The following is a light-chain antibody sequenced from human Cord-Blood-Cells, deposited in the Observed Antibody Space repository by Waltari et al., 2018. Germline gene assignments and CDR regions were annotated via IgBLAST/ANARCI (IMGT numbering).Light chain of an antibody. J-gene: IGLJ3*02. Sequence: QSALTQPASVSGSPGQSITIYCTGTSSDVGGYNSVSWYQQHPGKAPKLIIDDVSNRPSGVSNRFSGSKSGNTASLTISGLQAEDEADYYCSSYTSSSTWVFGGGTKLTVL. CDR3: SSYTSSSTWV. CDR2: DVS. V-gene: IGLV2-14*01. CDR1: SSDVGGYNS.